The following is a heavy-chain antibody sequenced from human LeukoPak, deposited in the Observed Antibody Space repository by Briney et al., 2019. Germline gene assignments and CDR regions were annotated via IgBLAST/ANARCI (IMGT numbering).Heavy chain of an antibody. Sequence: PGGSLRFSCAASGFTFSSFAMSWVRQAPGKGLEWVSTIAGSGGSSHYADSVKGRFTISRDKSKNTLYLQMSSLRVEDTAVYYCAKSASWYSAWWDSWGQGTLVTVSS. CDR1: GFTFSSFA. CDR3: AKSASWYSAWWDS. D-gene: IGHD1-1*01. CDR2: IAGSGGSS. J-gene: IGHJ5*01. V-gene: IGHV3-23*01.